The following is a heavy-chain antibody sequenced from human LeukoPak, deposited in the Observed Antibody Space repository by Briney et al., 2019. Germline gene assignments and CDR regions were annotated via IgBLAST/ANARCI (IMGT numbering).Heavy chain of an antibody. CDR3: ARGSVYYDSSGYYPDAFDI. CDR2: INPSGTGT. CDR1: GYTITNNW. V-gene: IGHV1-46*01. Sequence: ASVKVSCKASGYTITNNWMHWVRQAPGQGLEWMGVINPSGTGTSYAQKFQGRITMTRDTSTSTVYMELSSLRSEDTAVYYCARGSVYYDSSGYYPDAFDIWGQGTMVTVSS. J-gene: IGHJ3*02. D-gene: IGHD3-22*01.